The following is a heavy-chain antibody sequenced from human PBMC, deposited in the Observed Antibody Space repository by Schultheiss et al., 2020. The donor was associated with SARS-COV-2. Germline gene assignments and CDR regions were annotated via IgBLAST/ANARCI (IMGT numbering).Heavy chain of an antibody. CDR2: IKQDGSEK. Sequence: ESLKISCAASGFTFSSYAMSWVRQAPGKGLEWVANIKQDGSEKYYVDSVKGRFTISRDNAKNSLYLQMNSLRAEDTAVYYCARDHPYSSSWSTVYFDYWGQGTLVTVSS. D-gene: IGHD6-13*01. J-gene: IGHJ4*02. CDR3: ARDHPYSSSWSTVYFDY. V-gene: IGHV3-7*03. CDR1: GFTFSSYA.